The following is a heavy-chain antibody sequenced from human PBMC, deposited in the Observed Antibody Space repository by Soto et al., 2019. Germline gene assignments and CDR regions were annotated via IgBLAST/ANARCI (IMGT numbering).Heavy chain of an antibody. CDR2: ISAYNGKR. CDR3: ERGHIVASRHDAFEI. J-gene: IGHJ3*02. CDR1: GYPFTSYG. Sequence: QGQLLQSGDEVKTPGASVRVSCRASGYPFTSYGISWVRQAPGQGLEWVAWISAYNGKRDTAQKFQGSVHMHLDPSPGTAQMELGELKYEDTVVYYCERGHIVASRHDAFEIWGQGTKVTVSS. D-gene: IGHD5-12*01. V-gene: IGHV1-18*01.